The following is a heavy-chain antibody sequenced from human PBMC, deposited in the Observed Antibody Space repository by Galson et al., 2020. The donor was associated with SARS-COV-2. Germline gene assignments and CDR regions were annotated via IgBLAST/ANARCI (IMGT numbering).Heavy chain of an antibody. Sequence: SETLSLTCTVSGGSISSSYWSWIRQPPGKGLEWLGYIYYRGSTNYNPSLKSRVTISVDTSKDQFSLKLSSVTAADTAVYYCARSGYSSSWSYYYYGLDVWGQGTTVTVSS. J-gene: IGHJ6*02. CDR2: IYYRGST. CDR3: ARSGYSSSWSYYYYGLDV. CDR1: GGSISSSY. V-gene: IGHV4-59*01. D-gene: IGHD6-13*01.